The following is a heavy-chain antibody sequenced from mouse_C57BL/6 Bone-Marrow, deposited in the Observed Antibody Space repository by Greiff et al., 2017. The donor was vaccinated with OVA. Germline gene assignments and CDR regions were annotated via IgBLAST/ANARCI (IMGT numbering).Heavy chain of an antibody. J-gene: IGHJ3*01. CDR2: INYDGSST. CDR1: GFTFSDYY. V-gene: IGHV5-16*01. CDR3: ASLYYYGSSSWFAY. D-gene: IGHD1-1*01. Sequence: DVKLVESEGGLVQPGSSMKLSCTASGFTFSDYYMAWVRQVPEKGLEWVANINYDGSSTYYLDSLKSRFIISRDNAKNILYLQMSSLKSEDTATYYCASLYYYGSSSWFAYWGQGTLVTVSA.